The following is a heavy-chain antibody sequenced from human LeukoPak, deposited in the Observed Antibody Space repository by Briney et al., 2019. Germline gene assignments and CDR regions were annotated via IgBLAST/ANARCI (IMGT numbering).Heavy chain of an antibody. J-gene: IGHJ4*02. CDR3: AGSRTPSYYDSSGYLTTSY. V-gene: IGHV1-69*01. CDR1: GGTFSSYA. Sequence: GSSVKVSCKASGGTFSSYAISWVLRAPGQGLEWMGGIIPIFGTANYAQKFQGRVTITADESTSTAYMELSSLRSEDTAVYYCAGSRTPSYYDSSGYLTTSYWGQGTLVTVSS. CDR2: IIPIFGTA. D-gene: IGHD3-22*01.